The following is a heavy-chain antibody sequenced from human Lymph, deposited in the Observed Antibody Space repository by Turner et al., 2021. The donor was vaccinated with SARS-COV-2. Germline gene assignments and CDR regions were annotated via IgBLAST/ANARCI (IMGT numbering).Heavy chain of an antibody. CDR1: GYTFTSYD. Sequence: QVQLVQSVAEVKKPGASVTVACKASGYTFTSYDINWVRQATGQGLEWMGWMNPNSGNTGYAQKFQGRVTMTRNTSISTAYMELSSLRSEDTAVYYCAGGAQLTVWFDPWGQGTLVTVSS. CDR3: AGGAQLTVWFDP. CDR2: MNPNSGNT. D-gene: IGHD3-9*01. V-gene: IGHV1-8*01. J-gene: IGHJ5*02.